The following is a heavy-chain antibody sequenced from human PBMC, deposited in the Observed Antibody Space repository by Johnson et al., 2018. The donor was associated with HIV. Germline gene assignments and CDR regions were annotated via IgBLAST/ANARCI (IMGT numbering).Heavy chain of an antibody. V-gene: IGHV3-30*03. CDR2: ISYDGSNK. Sequence: QMQLVESGGGVVQPGRSLRLSCAASGFTFSSYGMHWVRQAPGKGLEWVAVISYDGSNKYYADSVKGRFTISRDNAKNSLYLQMNSLRAEDTALYYCAREGGSYKDDAFDIWGQGTVVTVSS. D-gene: IGHD1-26*01. CDR1: GFTFSSYG. J-gene: IGHJ3*02. CDR3: AREGGSYKDDAFDI.